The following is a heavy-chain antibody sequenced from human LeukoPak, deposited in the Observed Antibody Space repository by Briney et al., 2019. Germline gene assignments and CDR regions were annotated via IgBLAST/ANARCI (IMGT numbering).Heavy chain of an antibody. D-gene: IGHD2-8*01. V-gene: IGHV3-23*01. Sequence: GGSLRLSCAASGLTFSSYAMSWVRQAPGKGLEWVSAISGSGGSTYYADSAKGRFTISRDNSKNTLYLQMNSLRAEDTAVYYCAKGDGPTPDAFDIWGQGTMVTVSS. CDR1: GLTFSSYA. CDR2: ISGSGGST. CDR3: AKGDGPTPDAFDI. J-gene: IGHJ3*02.